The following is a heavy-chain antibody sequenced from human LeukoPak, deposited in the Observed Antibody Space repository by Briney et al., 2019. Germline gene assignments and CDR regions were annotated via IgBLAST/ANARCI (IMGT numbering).Heavy chain of an antibody. V-gene: IGHV3-7*01. CDR3: ANCTSGDV. D-gene: IGHD1-1*01. CDR1: QFTFNGTC. J-gene: IGHJ4*01. CDR2: MEPTGGQK. Sequence: PGGSLTHPSAHPQFTFNGTCLNSVRQAPGKGLEWVANMEPTGGQKRCVDSVRGRFTISKDNPGASLYLDMHSLRAEDTAIYYSANCTSGDVWGKGTLVTVSS.